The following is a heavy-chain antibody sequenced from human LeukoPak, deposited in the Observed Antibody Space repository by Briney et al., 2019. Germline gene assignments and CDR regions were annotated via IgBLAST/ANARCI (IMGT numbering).Heavy chain of an antibody. CDR2: ISAYDGNT. V-gene: IGHV1-18*04. CDR3: ARLVDDDSGTYWFYFDS. Sequence: ASVKVSCKASGYTFTGYYIHWVRQAPGQGLEWMGWISAYDGNTNYTQKLQGRVTMTTDTSTSTAYMELRSLRSDDTAVYYCARLVDDDSGTYWFYFDSWGQGTLVTVSS. CDR1: GYTFTGYY. J-gene: IGHJ4*02. D-gene: IGHD1-26*01.